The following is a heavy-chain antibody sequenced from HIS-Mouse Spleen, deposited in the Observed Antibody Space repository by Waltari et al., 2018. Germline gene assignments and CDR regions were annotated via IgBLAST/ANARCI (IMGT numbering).Heavy chain of an antibody. Sequence: QVTLRESGPALVKPTQTLTLTCTFSGFSLSTSGMSVSWIRHPTGKALEWLARIDWDDDKYYSTSLKTRLTISKDTSKNQVVLTMTNMDPVDTATYYCARIAEGYSSGWYAFDYWGQGTLVTVSS. CDR2: IDWDDDK. CDR1: GFSLSTSGMS. D-gene: IGHD6-19*01. J-gene: IGHJ4*02. V-gene: IGHV2-70*15. CDR3: ARIAEGYSSGWYAFDY.